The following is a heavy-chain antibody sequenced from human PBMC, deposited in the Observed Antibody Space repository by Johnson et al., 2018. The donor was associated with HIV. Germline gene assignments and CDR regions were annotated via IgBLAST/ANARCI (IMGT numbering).Heavy chain of an antibody. V-gene: IGHV3-23*04. CDR2: ITGDGTHT. CDR1: GFTFSTND. CDR3: AKETHYITPNDWDAFDI. Sequence: VQLVESGGGVVRPGGSLRLSCAASGFTFSTNDMNWVRQAPGKGPQWVSAITGDGTHTYYADSVKCRFTISRDNSKDTLFLQMNSLRAEDTALYYCAKETHYITPNDWDAFDIWGQGTMVTVSS. J-gene: IGHJ3*02. D-gene: IGHD3-9*01.